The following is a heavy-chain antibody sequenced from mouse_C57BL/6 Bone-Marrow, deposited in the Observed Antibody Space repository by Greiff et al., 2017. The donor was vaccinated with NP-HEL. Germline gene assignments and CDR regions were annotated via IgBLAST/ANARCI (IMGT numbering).Heavy chain of an antibody. J-gene: IGHJ4*01. Sequence: EVKLVESEGGLVQPGSSMKLSCTASGFTFSDYYMAWVRQVPEKGLEWVANINYDGSSTYSLVSLKSRFIISRDNAKNILYLQMSRLKSEYTATYYCSREGGLRRRTYAMDYWGQGTSVTVSS. CDR3: SREGGLRRRTYAMDY. V-gene: IGHV5-16*01. CDR1: GFTFSDYY. CDR2: INYDGSST. D-gene: IGHD2-4*01.